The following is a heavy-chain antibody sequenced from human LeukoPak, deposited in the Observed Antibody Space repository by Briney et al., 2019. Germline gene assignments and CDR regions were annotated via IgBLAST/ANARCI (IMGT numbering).Heavy chain of an antibody. D-gene: IGHD3-16*02. CDR3: ARLDYAWGSYRFSPDLDY. CDR2: ISAYNGNT. V-gene: IGHV1-18*01. CDR1: GYTFTSYG. J-gene: IGHJ4*02. Sequence: EASVKVSCKASGYTFTSYGISWVRQAPGQGLEWMGWISAYNGNTNYAQKLQGRVTMTTDTSTSTAYMELRSLRSDDTAVYYCARLDYAWGSYRFSPDLDYWGQGTLVTVSS.